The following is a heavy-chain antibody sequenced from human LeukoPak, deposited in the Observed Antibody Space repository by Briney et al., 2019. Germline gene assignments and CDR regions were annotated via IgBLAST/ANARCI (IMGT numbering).Heavy chain of an antibody. D-gene: IGHD1-26*01. V-gene: IGHV3-30*04. J-gene: IGHJ4*02. Sequence: GGSLRLSCAASGFTFSSYAMHWVRQAPGKGLEWVAVISYDGSSKYYADSVKGRFTISRDNSKNTLYLQMNSLRAEDTAVYYCAKEGLVGATNYWGQGTLVTVSS. CDR1: GFTFSSYA. CDR2: ISYDGSSK. CDR3: AKEGLVGATNY.